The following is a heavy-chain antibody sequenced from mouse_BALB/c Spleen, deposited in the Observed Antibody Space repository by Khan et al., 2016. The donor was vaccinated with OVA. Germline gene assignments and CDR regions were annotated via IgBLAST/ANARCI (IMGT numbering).Heavy chain of an antibody. J-gene: IGHJ4*01. V-gene: IGHV3-2*02. CDR1: GYSITSDYA. Sequence: EVQLVESGPGLVKPSQSLSLTCTVTGYSITSDYAWNWIRQFPGNKLEWMGYISYSGGTTYNPSLKSRISITRDPSTNQFFLQLNSVTTEDTATYDSARDGSRYQYAVDYWGQGTSVTVSS. CDR3: ARDGSRYQYAVDY. CDR2: ISYSGGT. D-gene: IGHD2-3*01.